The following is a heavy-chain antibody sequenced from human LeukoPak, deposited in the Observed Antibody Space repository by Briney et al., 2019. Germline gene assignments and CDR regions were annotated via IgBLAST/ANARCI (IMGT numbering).Heavy chain of an antibody. V-gene: IGHV3-15*01. Sequence: GGSLRLSCAASGFTFSNAWMSWVRQAPGKGLEWVGRIKSKTDGGTTDYAAPVKGRFTISRDDSKNTLYLQMNSLKTEDTAVYYCTTDSPLYGSGSYTHWGQGTLVTVSS. J-gene: IGHJ4*02. CDR3: TTDSPLYGSGSYTH. CDR2: IKSKTDGGTT. D-gene: IGHD3-10*01. CDR1: GFTFSNAW.